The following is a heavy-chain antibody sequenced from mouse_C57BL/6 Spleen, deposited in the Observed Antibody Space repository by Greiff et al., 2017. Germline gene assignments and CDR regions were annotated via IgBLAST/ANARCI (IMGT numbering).Heavy chain of an antibody. Sequence: QFQLQQSGAELVQPGASVKISCKASGYAFSLYLMNWVKQRPGKGLEWLGQIYPGDGDTNYNGKFKGKATLTADKSSSTAYMQLSSLTSEDSAVYFCARAGISNYPYYAMDDGGQGTSVTVAS. J-gene: IGHJ4*01. CDR1: GYAFSLYL. CDR3: ARAGISNYPYYAMDD. V-gene: IGHV1-80*01. CDR2: IYPGDGDT. D-gene: IGHD2-5*01.